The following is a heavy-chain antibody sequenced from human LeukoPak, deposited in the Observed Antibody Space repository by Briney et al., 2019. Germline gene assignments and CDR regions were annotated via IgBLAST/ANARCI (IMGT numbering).Heavy chain of an antibody. Sequence: ASVKVSCKASGYIFTGYYMHWVRQAPGQGLEWMGWINPNSGGTNYAQKFQGRVTMTRDTSISTAYMELSRLRSDDTAVYYCARGIYSGYDAPFDYWGQGTLVTVSS. D-gene: IGHD5-12*01. CDR2: INPNSGGT. CDR3: ARGIYSGYDAPFDY. J-gene: IGHJ4*02. V-gene: IGHV1-2*02. CDR1: GYIFTGYY.